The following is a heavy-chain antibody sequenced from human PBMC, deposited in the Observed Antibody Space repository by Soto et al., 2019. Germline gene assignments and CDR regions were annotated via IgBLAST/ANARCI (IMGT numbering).Heavy chain of an antibody. CDR2: ISYDGSNK. D-gene: IGHD5-18*01. J-gene: IGHJ4*02. V-gene: IGHV3-30-3*01. CDR3: ASISRGYSYRDY. Sequence: GGSLRLSCAASGFTFSSYAMHWVRQAPGKGLEWVAVISYDGSNKYYADSVKGRFTISRDNSKNTLYLQMNSLRAEDTAVYYCASISRGYSYRDYWGQGTLVTVSS. CDR1: GFTFSSYA.